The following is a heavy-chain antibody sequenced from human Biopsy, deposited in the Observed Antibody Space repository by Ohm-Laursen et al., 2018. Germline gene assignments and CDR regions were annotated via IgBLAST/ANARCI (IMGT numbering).Heavy chain of an antibody. CDR1: GFTFSSYG. V-gene: IGHV3-33*06. CDR2: IWIDGSNK. D-gene: IGHD2-8*01. CDR3: AKCMTGGSNYYFHH. J-gene: IGHJ4*02. Sequence: SLRLSCAATGFTFSSYGMYWVCQAPGKGMEWEGAIWIDGSNKNYADSVKGRFTISRDNSKNKLYLQMNSLRGEETAVYYCAKCMTGGSNYYFHHCGQGTLVTVSS.